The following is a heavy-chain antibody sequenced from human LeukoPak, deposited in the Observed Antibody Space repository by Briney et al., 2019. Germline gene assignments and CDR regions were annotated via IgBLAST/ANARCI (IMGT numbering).Heavy chain of an antibody. CDR3: AREGYTGGYYFDY. Sequence: GGSLRLSCAASGFTFNSYAMHWVRQAPGKGLEWVAVISYDGSNKYYADSVKGRFTISRDNSKNTLYLQMNSLRAEDTAVYYCAREGYTGGYYFDYWGQGTLVTVSS. D-gene: IGHD5-18*01. CDR1: GFTFNSYA. V-gene: IGHV3-30*04. J-gene: IGHJ4*02. CDR2: ISYDGSNK.